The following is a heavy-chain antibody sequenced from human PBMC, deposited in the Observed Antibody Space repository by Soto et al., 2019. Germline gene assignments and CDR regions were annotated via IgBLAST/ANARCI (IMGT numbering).Heavy chain of an antibody. Sequence: GSLRLSCAAYGFTFDGYTMHLVRPAPGKGPEWVSLISWDGGSTYYADSVKGRFTISRDNSKNSLYLQMNSLRTEDTALYYCAKVTRPMYYYYGMDVWGQGTTVTVSS. V-gene: IGHV3-43*01. J-gene: IGHJ6*02. CDR3: AKVTRPMYYYYGMDV. CDR2: ISWDGGST. CDR1: GFTFDGYT.